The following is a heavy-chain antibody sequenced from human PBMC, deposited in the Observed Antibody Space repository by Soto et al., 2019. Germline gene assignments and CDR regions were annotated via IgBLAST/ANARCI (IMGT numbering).Heavy chain of an antibody. CDR2: ISSSGSNT. CDR3: ASRAYYDSSGYYYYYFDY. V-gene: IGHV3-23*01. Sequence: GGSLSLSCAASGFPFSNYAMSWVRQAPGKGLEWVSAISSSGSNTYYADSVKGRFTISRDNSKNTLYLQMSSLRAEDTAVYYCASRAYYDSSGYYYYYFDYWGQGTLVTVSS. CDR1: GFPFSNYA. J-gene: IGHJ4*02. D-gene: IGHD3-22*01.